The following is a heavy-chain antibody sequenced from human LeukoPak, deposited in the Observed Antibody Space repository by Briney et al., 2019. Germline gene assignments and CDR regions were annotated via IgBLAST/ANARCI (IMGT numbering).Heavy chain of an antibody. J-gene: IGHJ4*02. V-gene: IGHV3-21*01. CDR3: ARGSGFYRGRYFDY. CDR1: GLTFSSYS. Sequence: KPGGSLRLSCAASGLTFSSYSMNWVRQAPGKGLEWVSSISSSSSYIYYADSVKGRFTISRDNAKSSLYLQMNSLRAEDTAVYYCARGSGFYRGRYFDYWGQGTLVTVSS. D-gene: IGHD3-22*01. CDR2: ISSSSSYI.